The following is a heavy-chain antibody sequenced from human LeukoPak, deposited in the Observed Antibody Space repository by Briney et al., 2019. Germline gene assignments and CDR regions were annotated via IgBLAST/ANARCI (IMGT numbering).Heavy chain of an antibody. CDR3: TRELRSDSH. V-gene: IGHV1-8*01. Sequence: GASVKVSCKASGYTCTSYDINWVRQATGQGLEWMGYMNPNSGNTGYAQKFQGRVTMTKNTSISTAYMELSSLRSEDTAVYYCTRELRSDSHWGQGTLVTVSS. CDR2: MNPNSGNT. J-gene: IGHJ4*02. CDR1: GYTCTSYD.